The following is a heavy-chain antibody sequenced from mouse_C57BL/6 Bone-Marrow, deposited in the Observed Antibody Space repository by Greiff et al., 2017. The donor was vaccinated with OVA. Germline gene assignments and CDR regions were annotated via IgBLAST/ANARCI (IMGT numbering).Heavy chain of an antibody. CDR2: IWWDDDK. CDR1: GFSLSTFGMG. V-gene: IGHV8-8*01. CDR3: ARDYYGSSYGYFDV. Sequence: QVTLKVSGPGILQPSQTLSLTCSFSGFSLSTFGMGVGWIRQPSGKGLEWLAHIWWDDDKYYNPALKSRLTISKDTSKNQVFLQIANVDTADTATYYCARDYYGSSYGYFDVWGTGTTVTVSS. D-gene: IGHD1-1*01. J-gene: IGHJ1*03.